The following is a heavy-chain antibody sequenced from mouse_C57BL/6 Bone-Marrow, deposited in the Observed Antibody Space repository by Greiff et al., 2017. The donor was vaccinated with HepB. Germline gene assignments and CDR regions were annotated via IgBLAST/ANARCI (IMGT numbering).Heavy chain of an antibody. J-gene: IGHJ1*03. Sequence: VQLQQSGAELVRPGASVKLSCTASGFNIKDDYMHWVKQSPEQGLEWIGWIDPENGDTEYASKFQGKATITADTSSNTAYLQLSSLTSEDTAVYYCTRTTFDVWGTGTTVTVSS. CDR2: IDPENGDT. D-gene: IGHD1-1*01. CDR1: GFNIKDDY. V-gene: IGHV14-4*01. CDR3: TRTTFDV.